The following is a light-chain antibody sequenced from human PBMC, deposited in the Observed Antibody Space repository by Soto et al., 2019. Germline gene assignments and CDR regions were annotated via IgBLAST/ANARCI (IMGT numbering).Light chain of an antibody. CDR1: QSISTW. J-gene: IGKJ5*01. CDR2: RAS. CDR3: QQSYSTPIT. Sequence: DIQMTQSPSTLPASVGDRVTITCRANQSISTWLAWYQQKPGKAPNLLIYRASRLETGVPSRFSGSGSGTEFTLTISSLQPEDFATYYCQQSYSTPITFGQGTRLEIK. V-gene: IGKV1-5*03.